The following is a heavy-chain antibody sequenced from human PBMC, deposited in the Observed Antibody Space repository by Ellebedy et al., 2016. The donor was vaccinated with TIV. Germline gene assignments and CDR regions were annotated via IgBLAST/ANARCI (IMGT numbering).Heavy chain of an antibody. V-gene: IGHV1-69*13. J-gene: IGHJ6*02. CDR1: RGTSISYA. D-gene: IGHD6-19*01. CDR3: ARGLIGSGYGMDV. Sequence: ASVKVSXKASRGTSISYAISWVRQAPGQGLEWMGGIIPIFGSANYAQKFQGRVTITADESTSTAYMDLSSLRSEDTAVYYCARGLIGSGYGMDVWGQGTAVTVSS. CDR2: IIPIFGSA.